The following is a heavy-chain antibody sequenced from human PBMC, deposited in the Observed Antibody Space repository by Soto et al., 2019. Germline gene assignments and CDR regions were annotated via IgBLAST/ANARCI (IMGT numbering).Heavy chain of an antibody. D-gene: IGHD3-22*01. CDR1: GFTFSSYA. J-gene: IGHJ4*02. CDR2: ISGSGGST. V-gene: IGHV3-23*01. Sequence: GGSLRLSCAASGFTFSSYAMSWVRQAPGKGLEWVSAISGSGGSTYYADSVKGRFTISRGNSKNTLYLQMNSLRAEDTAVYYCAKDKYYDSSGWTFDYWGQGTLVTVSS. CDR3: AKDKYYDSSGWTFDY.